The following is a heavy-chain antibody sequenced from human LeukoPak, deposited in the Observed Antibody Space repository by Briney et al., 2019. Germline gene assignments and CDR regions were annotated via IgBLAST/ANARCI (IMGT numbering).Heavy chain of an antibody. V-gene: IGHV3-53*01. J-gene: IGHJ5*02. CDR3: ARGSGSGWPLDR. Sequence: GGSLRLSCAASGVIVSRNFMSWVRQAPGKGLQWVAIMYAGGTTDYSDSVRGRFHISRDSSNNTLSLQINSLRAEDTAVYYCARGSGSGWPLDRWGQGALVTISS. D-gene: IGHD6-19*01. CDR1: GVIVSRNF. CDR2: MYAGGTT.